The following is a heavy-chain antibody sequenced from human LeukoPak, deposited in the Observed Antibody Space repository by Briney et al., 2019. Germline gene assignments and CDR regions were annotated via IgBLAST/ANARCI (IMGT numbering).Heavy chain of an antibody. CDR2: ISSSSSYI. CDR1: GFTFSSYS. V-gene: IGHV3-21*01. J-gene: IGHJ6*02. Sequence: GGSLRLSCAASGFTFSSYSMNWVRQAPGKGLEWVSSISSSSSYIYYADSVKGRFTISRDNAKNSLYLQMNSLRAEDTAVYYCARDRLLWFGERDGMDVWGQGTTVTVSS. CDR3: ARDRLLWFGERDGMDV. D-gene: IGHD3-10*01.